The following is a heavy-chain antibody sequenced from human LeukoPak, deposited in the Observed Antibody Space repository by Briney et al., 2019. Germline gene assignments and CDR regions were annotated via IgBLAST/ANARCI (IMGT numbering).Heavy chain of an antibody. J-gene: IGHJ4*02. CDR2: MNPNSGDT. CDR1: GYTFTSYD. CDR3: ARRGNIAAAGDFDY. V-gene: IGHV1-8*03. Sequence: ASVKVSCKASGYTFTSYDINWARQATGQGLEWMGWMNPNSGDTGYAQKFQGRVTITRNTSISTAYMELSSLRSEDTAVYYCARRGNIAAAGDFDYWGQGTLVTVSS. D-gene: IGHD6-13*01.